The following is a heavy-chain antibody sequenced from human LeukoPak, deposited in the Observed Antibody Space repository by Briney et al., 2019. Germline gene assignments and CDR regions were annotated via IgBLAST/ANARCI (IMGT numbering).Heavy chain of an antibody. CDR3: ARRPRGGWFDP. CDR2: IYYSGST. Sequence: PKTLSLTCTVSGGSISSSSYYWGWIRQPPGKGLDWIGSIYYSGSTYYNPSLKSRVTISVDTSKNQFSLKLTSVTAADTAVYYCARRPRGGWFDPWGQGTLVTVSS. CDR1: GGSISSSSYY. D-gene: IGHD3-10*01. J-gene: IGHJ5*02. V-gene: IGHV4-39*01.